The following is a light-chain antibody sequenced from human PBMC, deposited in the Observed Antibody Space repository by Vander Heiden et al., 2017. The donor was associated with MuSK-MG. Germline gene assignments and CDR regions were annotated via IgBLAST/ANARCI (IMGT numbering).Light chain of an antibody. CDR2: YAS. J-gene: IGKJ1*01. Sequence: EIVLTQSSDFQSVTPKAKVTITGRASQIIGTSLHWYQQKPGQSPKLLIKYASQSCSGVPSRFSGGGSGTDFTLTINSLEAEDAATYYCQQSSSLPVTFGQGTKVEIK. CDR1: QIIGTS. V-gene: IGKV6-21*01. CDR3: QQSSSLPVT.